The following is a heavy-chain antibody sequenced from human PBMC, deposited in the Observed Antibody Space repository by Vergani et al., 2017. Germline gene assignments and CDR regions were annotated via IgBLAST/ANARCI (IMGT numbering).Heavy chain of an antibody. D-gene: IGHD2-15*01. CDR2: IYYSGST. V-gene: IGHV4-31*03. Sequence: QVQLQESGPGLVKPSQTLSLTCTVSGGSISSGGYYWSWIRQHPGKGLEWIGYIYYSGSTYYNPSLKSRVTISVDTSKNQFSLKLSSVTAADTAVYYCARDTMMGQYCSGGSCYARSWFDPWGQGTLVTVSS. CDR1: GGSISSGGYY. CDR3: ARDTMMGQYCSGGSCYARSWFDP. J-gene: IGHJ5*02.